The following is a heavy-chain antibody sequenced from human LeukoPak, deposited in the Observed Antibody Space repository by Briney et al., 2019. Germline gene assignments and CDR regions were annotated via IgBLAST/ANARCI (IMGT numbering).Heavy chain of an antibody. D-gene: IGHD2-2*02. CDR1: GFTFSSYS. Sequence: GGSLRLSCAASGFTFSSYSMNWVRQAPGKGLEWVSSISSSSSYIYYADSVKGRFTISRGNAKNSLYLQMNSLRAEDTAVYYCARGYCSSTSCYNLFDYWGQGTLVSVSS. CDR3: ARGYCSSTSCYNLFDY. CDR2: ISSSSSYI. V-gene: IGHV3-21*01. J-gene: IGHJ4*02.